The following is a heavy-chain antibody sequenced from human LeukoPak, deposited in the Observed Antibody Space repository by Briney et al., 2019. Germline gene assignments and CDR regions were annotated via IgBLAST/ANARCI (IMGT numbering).Heavy chain of an antibody. J-gene: IGHJ3*02. Sequence: PSETLSLTCTVSGGSISSYYWSWIRQPAGKGPEWIGRIYTSGSTNYNPSLKSRVTMSVDTSKNQFSLKLSSVAAADTAVYYCARVVTGIAVAGPDAFDIWGQGTMVTVSS. CDR1: GGSISSYY. V-gene: IGHV4-4*07. D-gene: IGHD6-19*01. CDR2: IYTSGST. CDR3: ARVVTGIAVAGPDAFDI.